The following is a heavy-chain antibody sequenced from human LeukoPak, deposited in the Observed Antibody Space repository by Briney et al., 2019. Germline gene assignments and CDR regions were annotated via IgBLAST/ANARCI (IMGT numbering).Heavy chain of an antibody. CDR2: ISWNSGSI. D-gene: IGHD3-9*01. Sequence: GGSLRLSCAASGFTFDDYAMHWVRQAPGKGLEWVSGISWNSGSIGYADSVKGRFTISRDNAKNSLYLQMNSLRAEDTAVYYCARDGAWFLVVPDAFDIWGQGTMVTVSS. J-gene: IGHJ3*02. V-gene: IGHV3-9*01. CDR3: ARDGAWFLVVPDAFDI. CDR1: GFTFDDYA.